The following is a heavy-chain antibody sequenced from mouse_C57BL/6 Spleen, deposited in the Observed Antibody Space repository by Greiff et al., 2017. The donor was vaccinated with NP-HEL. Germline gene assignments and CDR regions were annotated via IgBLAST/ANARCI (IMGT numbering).Heavy chain of an antibody. Sequence: EVKLQESGPGLVKPSQSLSLTCSVTGYSITSGYYWNWIRQFPGNKLEWMGYISYDGSNNYNPSLKNRISITRDTSKNQFFLKLNSVTTEDTATYYCARELTGTWDYWGQSTTLTVSS. CDR2: ISYDGSN. D-gene: IGHD4-1*01. V-gene: IGHV3-6*01. CDR1: GYSITSGYY. CDR3: ARELTGTWDY. J-gene: IGHJ2*01.